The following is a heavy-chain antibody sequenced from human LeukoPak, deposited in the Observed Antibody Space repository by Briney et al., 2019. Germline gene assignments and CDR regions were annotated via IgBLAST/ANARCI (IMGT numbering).Heavy chain of an antibody. CDR3: ARDAAYGYDRFDY. D-gene: IGHD5-18*01. Sequence: PGGSLRLSCAASGFSFDKYWMSWVRQAPGKGLEWVANIKKDGSEKYYVDSVKGRFTISRDNAKNSLYLQMNSLRAEDTAIYYCARDAAYGYDRFDYWGQGTQVTVSS. CDR2: IKKDGSEK. CDR1: GFSFDKYW. V-gene: IGHV3-7*01. J-gene: IGHJ4*02.